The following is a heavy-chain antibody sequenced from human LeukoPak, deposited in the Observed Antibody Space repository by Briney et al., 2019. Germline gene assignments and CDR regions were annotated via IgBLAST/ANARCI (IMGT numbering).Heavy chain of an antibody. J-gene: IGHJ4*02. CDR1: GFMFNMYW. CDR3: TRDRYRDSSRIPFHF. CDR2: IKQDGREQ. D-gene: IGHD6-13*01. Sequence: GGTLTLSCEASGFMFNMYWKCWVRHAQATGQERVANIKQDGREQYYVDSVKGRFTISRDNSKNSLYLQMNSLRAEDTAVYFCTRDRYRDSSRIPFHFWGQGTLVTVSS. V-gene: IGHV3-7*01.